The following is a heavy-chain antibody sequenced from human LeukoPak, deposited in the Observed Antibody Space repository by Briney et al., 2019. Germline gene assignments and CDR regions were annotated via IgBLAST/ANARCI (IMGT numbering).Heavy chain of an antibody. D-gene: IGHD3-10*01. CDR1: GGSIRNKY. V-gene: IGHV4-59*01. J-gene: IGHJ5*02. CDR3: ARPQWQDTMGPWFDP. Sequence: PSETLSLTCTVSGGSIRNKYWSWIRQPPGKGLEWIGYIYYPGSSTYYNPSLKSRVSISVDTSKNQFSLRLNSVTAADTAVYYCARPQWQDTMGPWFDPWGQGTLVTVSS. CDR2: IYYPGSST.